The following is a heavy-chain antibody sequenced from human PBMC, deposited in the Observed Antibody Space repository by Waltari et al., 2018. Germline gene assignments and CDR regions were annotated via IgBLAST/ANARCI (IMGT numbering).Heavy chain of an antibody. CDR2: ISGSGDNT. V-gene: IGHV3-23*04. J-gene: IGHJ5*02. CDR1: GFTFSNYD. D-gene: IGHD5-18*01. CDR3: AKDPQWDKALGS. Sequence: EVQLVESGGDLVQPGGSLRLSCAASGFTFSNYDMSWVRQAPGKGLEWVSGISGSGDNTNYADSVKGRFTISRDNSKNTLYLQMNILRDEDTAAYYCAKDPQWDKALGSWGQGTLVTVSS.